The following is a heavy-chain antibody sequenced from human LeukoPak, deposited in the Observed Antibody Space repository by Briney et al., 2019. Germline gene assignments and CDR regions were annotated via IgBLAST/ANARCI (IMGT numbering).Heavy chain of an antibody. V-gene: IGHV3-48*03. CDR2: ISSSDSTI. Sequence: PGGSLRLSCAASGFTFSSYEMNWVRQAPGKGLEWVSYISSSDSTIYYADSVKGRFTISRDNAKNSLYLQMNSLRAEDTAVYYCARGAYSSGWFTSYFDYWGQGTLVTVSS. CDR1: GFTFSSYE. D-gene: IGHD6-19*01. J-gene: IGHJ4*02. CDR3: ARGAYSSGWFTSYFDY.